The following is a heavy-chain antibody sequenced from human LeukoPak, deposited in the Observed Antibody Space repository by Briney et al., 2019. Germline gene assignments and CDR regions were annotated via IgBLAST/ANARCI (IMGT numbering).Heavy chain of an antibody. Sequence: RASETLSLTCAVYGGSFSGYYWNWIRQPPGKGLEWIGEINHSGSTNYNPSLKSRVTISVDTSKNQFSLKLSSVTAADTAVYYCARVNRTYSSGWYPWYFDYWGQGTLVTVSS. J-gene: IGHJ4*02. CDR2: INHSGST. CDR3: ARVNRTYSSGWYPWYFDY. CDR1: GGSFSGYY. V-gene: IGHV4-34*01. D-gene: IGHD6-19*01.